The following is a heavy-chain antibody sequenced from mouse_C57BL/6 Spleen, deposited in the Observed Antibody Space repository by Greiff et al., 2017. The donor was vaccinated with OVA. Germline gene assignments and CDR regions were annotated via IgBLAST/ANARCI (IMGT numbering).Heavy chain of an antibody. Sequence: EVQLQQSGPGMVKPSQSLSLTCTVTGYSITSGYDWHWIRHFPGNKLEWMGYISYSGSTNYNPSLKSRISITHDTSKNHFFLKLNSVTTEDTATYYCARARWLLHFDYWGQGTTLTVSS. CDR3: ARARWLLHFDY. J-gene: IGHJ2*01. V-gene: IGHV3-1*01. CDR2: ISYSGST. D-gene: IGHD2-3*01. CDR1: GYSITSGYD.